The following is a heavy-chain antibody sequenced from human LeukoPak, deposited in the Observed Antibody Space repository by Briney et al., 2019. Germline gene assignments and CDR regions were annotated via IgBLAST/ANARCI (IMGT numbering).Heavy chain of an antibody. Sequence: GGSLRLSCAVSGFTFSSYWMSWVRQAPGNGPEWVANIKEDESEKNYVDSVKGRFTISRDSAKNSLYLQMNSLKSEDTAVYYCVTEVSGSFPTWGQGTLVTVSS. CDR1: GFTFSSYW. D-gene: IGHD1-26*01. V-gene: IGHV3-7*03. CDR3: VTEVSGSFPT. CDR2: IKEDESEK. J-gene: IGHJ4*02.